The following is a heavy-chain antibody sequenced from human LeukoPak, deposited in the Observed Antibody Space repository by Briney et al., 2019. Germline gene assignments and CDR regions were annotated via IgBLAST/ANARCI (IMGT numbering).Heavy chain of an antibody. CDR2: ISGSGGST. Sequence: PGGSLRLSCAASGLTISGHWMAWVRQAPGKGLEWVSAISGSGGSTYYADSVKGRFTISRDNSKNTLYLQMNSLRAEDTAVYYCAKDISGWYRSFAFDIWGQGTMVTVSS. D-gene: IGHD6-19*01. J-gene: IGHJ3*02. V-gene: IGHV3-23*01. CDR3: AKDISGWYRSFAFDI. CDR1: GLTISGHW.